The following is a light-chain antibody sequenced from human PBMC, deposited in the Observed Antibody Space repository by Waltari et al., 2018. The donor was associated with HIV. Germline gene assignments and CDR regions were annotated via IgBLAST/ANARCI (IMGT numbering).Light chain of an antibody. V-gene: IGLV1-44*01. CDR3: AACDDSLNGYV. J-gene: IGLJ1*01. CDR2: NNN. CDR1: SSNIGTKT. Sequence: QSVLPQPPSASGTPGQRVTISCSGSSSNIGTKTVSWYQQVPGTAPKLLIYNNNHRPSAGPDRFSGSKSGTSASLAISGLQSEDEADYYCAACDDSLNGYVFGTGTKVTVL.